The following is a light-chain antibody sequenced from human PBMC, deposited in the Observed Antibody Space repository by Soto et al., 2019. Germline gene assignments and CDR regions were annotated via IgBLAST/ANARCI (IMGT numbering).Light chain of an antibody. CDR1: QSVTSN. V-gene: IGKV3D-15*01. CDR2: DAS. Sequence: EIVLTQSPATLSLSPGERATLSCRASQSVTSNLAWYQQKPGQAPRLLIYDASTRATGIPARFSGSGSETDFTLTISSLEPEDFAVYYCQQYYNSPLTFGQGTKVDIK. J-gene: IGKJ1*01. CDR3: QQYYNSPLT.